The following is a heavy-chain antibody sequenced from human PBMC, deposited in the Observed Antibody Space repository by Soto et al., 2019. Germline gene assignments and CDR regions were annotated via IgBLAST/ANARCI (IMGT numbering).Heavy chain of an antibody. D-gene: IGHD5-18*01. J-gene: IGHJ6*02. CDR1: GGSISSSSSY. CDR3: ACIFSGGYGYGFYYYGMDV. CDR2: IYYSGST. V-gene: IGHV4-39*01. Sequence: SETLSLTCTVSGGSISSSSSYWGWIRQPPGKGLEWIGSIYYSGSTYYNPSLKSRVTISVDTSKNQFSLKLSSVTAADTAVYYCACIFSGGYGYGFYYYGMDVWGQGTTVTVS.